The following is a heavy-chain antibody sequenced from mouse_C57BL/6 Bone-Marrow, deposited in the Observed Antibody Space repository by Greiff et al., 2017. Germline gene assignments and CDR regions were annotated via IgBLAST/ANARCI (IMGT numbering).Heavy chain of an antibody. D-gene: IGHD3-3*01. J-gene: IGHJ2*01. CDR2: IWSGGSS. Sequence: VMLVESGPGLVQPSQSLSITCTVSGFSLPSYGVHWVRQSPGKGLAGRGVIWSGGSSDYNAAFISRLSSSKDNSKKQVFFKMNSLQADDTAIYYCARGGDGGFDYWGQGTTLTVSS. CDR3: ARGGDGGFDY. V-gene: IGHV2-2*01. CDR1: GFSLPSYG.